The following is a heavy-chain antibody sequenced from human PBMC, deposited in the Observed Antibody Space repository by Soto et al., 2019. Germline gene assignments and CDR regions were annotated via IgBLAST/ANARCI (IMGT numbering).Heavy chain of an antibody. Sequence: PGGSLRLSCEASGFTFSRVSMNWVRQAPGKGLEWVASISSASSETWYADSVKGRFIISRDNAQNSLFLQMNTLRPEDSAIYYCARVAYWGPGTQVTSPQ. V-gene: IGHV3-21*01. J-gene: IGHJ4*02. CDR3: ARVAY. CDR1: GFTFSRVS. CDR2: ISSASSET.